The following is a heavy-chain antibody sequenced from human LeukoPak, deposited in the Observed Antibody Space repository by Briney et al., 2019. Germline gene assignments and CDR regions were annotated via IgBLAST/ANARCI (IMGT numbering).Heavy chain of an antibody. CDR3: ARGHRYSYGRPWFDP. Sequence: SSETLSLTCAVYGGSFSGYYWSWIRQPPGKGLEWIGEINHSGSTNYNPSLKSRVTILVDTSKNQFSLKLSSVTAADTAVYYCARGHRYSYGRPWFDPWGQGTLVTVSS. CDR2: INHSGST. V-gene: IGHV4-34*01. D-gene: IGHD5-18*01. CDR1: GGSFSGYY. J-gene: IGHJ5*02.